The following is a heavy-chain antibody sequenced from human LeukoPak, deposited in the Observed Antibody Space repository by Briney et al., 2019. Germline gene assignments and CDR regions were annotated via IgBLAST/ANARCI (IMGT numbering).Heavy chain of an antibody. CDR1: GFTFSSYA. J-gene: IGHJ4*02. CDR2: ISGSGGST. CDR3: AKSRGSRDDYFDY. D-gene: IGHD2-2*01. Sequence: GGSLRLSCAASGFTFSSYAMSWVRQAPGKGLEWVSAISGSGGSTYSADSVKGRFTISRDNSKNTLYLQMNSLRAEDTAVYYCAKSRGSRDDYFDYWGQGTLVTVSS. V-gene: IGHV3-23*01.